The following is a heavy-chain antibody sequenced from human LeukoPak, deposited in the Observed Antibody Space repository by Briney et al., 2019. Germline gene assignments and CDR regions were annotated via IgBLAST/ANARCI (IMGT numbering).Heavy chain of an antibody. CDR2: IYYSGST. V-gene: IGHV4-39*07. CDR1: GGSISSSNYY. Sequence: KPSETLSLTCTVSGGSISSSNYYWGWIRQPPGKGLEWIESIYYSGSTYYNPSLKSRVTISVDTSKNQFSLKLSSVTAADTAVYYCARALNVLRYFDWLLTFDYWGQGTLVTVSS. J-gene: IGHJ4*02. D-gene: IGHD3-9*01. CDR3: ARALNVLRYFDWLLTFDY.